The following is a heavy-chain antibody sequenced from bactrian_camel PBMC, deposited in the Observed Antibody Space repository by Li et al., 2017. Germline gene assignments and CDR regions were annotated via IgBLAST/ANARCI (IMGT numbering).Heavy chain of an antibody. V-gene: IGHV3S53*01. J-gene: IGHJ4*01. CDR1: ESTYRSIC. D-gene: IGHD4*01. CDR3: AAEITCARAPIFKRLSPVGYNY. CDR2: VDSNGVT. Sequence: VQLVESGGGSVQAGGSLTLSCTASESTYRSICMAWFRQAPGGQRETVATVDSNGVTKVAGSVKGRFTLSKDNTKKTLYLQMAGLKPEDSGMYYCAAEITCARAPIFKRLSPVGYNYWGQGTQVTVS.